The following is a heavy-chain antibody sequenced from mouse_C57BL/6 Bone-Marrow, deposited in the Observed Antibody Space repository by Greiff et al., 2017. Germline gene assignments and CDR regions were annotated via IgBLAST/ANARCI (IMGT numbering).Heavy chain of an antibody. Sequence: QVQLQQSGAELVKPGASVKISCKASGYAFSSYWMNWVKQRPGKGLEWIGQIYPGDGDTNYNGKFRGKATLTADKSSSTAYMQLSSLTSEDSAVYFCARRHGPYAMDYWGQGTSVTVSS. V-gene: IGHV1-80*01. CDR2: IYPGDGDT. CDR3: ARRHGPYAMDY. J-gene: IGHJ4*01. CDR1: GYAFSSYW. D-gene: IGHD6-1*01.